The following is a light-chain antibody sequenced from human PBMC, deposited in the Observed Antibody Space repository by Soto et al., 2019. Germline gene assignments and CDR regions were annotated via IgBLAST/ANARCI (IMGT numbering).Light chain of an antibody. Sequence: EIVLTQSPGTLSVSPGERATLSCRASESVSSYLAWYQQKPGQAPRLLIYDASNRATGIPARFSGSGSGTDFTLTISSLEPEDFAVYHCQQRSNWPTFGQGTRLEIK. V-gene: IGKV3-11*01. CDR2: DAS. CDR3: QQRSNWPT. J-gene: IGKJ5*01. CDR1: ESVSSY.